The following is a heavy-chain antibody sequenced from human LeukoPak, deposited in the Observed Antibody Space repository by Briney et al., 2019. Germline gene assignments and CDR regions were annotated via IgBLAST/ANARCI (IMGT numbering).Heavy chain of an antibody. V-gene: IGHV3-7*01. Sequence: GRTLRLSCAASGFTFSSYWMSWVRQAPGKGLEWVANIKQDGSEKYYVDSAKGRFTIYRDNAKNSLYLQMNSLRAEDTAVYYCAKYLVTVFGVVIGDYFDYWGQGTLVTVSS. CDR1: GFTFSSYW. CDR2: IKQDGSEK. CDR3: AKYLVTVFGVVIGDYFDY. D-gene: IGHD3-3*01. J-gene: IGHJ4*02.